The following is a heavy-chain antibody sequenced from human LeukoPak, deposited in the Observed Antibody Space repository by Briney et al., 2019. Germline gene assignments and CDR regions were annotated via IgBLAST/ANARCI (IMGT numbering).Heavy chain of an antibody. CDR2: ISSSSSTI. CDR1: GFTFSSYS. Sequence: GGSLRLSCAASGFTFSSYSMNWVRQAPGKGLEWVSYISSSSSTIYYADSVKGRFTISRDNAKNSLYLQMNSLRAEDTAVNYWGRVLSPGDSWGKGTLVTVSS. J-gene: IGHJ4*02. CDR3: GRVLSPGDS. V-gene: IGHV3-48*01.